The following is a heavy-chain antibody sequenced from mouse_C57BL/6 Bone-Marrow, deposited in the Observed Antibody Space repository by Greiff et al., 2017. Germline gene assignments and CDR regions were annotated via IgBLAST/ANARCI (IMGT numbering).Heavy chain of an antibody. CDR2: IDPEDGET. CDR1: GFHIKDYY. J-gene: IGHJ2*01. CDR3: TRSLIYYGTNY. V-gene: IGHV14-2*01. D-gene: IGHD1-1*01. Sequence: EVQRVESGAELVKPGASVKLSCTASGFHIKDYYIHWVKQRTEQGLEWIGRIDPEDGETKYAPKFQDKATITADTSSNTAYLQLSSLTSEDTAVYYCTRSLIYYGTNYWGQGTTLTVSS.